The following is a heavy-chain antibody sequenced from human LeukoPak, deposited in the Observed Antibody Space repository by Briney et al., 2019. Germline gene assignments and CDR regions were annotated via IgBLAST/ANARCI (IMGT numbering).Heavy chain of an antibody. V-gene: IGHV1-69*04. CDR2: IIPILGIA. J-gene: IGHJ4*02. Sequence: SVKVSCKASGGTFSSYAISWVRQAPGQGLEWMGRIIPILGIANYAQKFQGRVTTTADKSTSTAYVELSSLRSEDTAVYYCARVPSYYDSSGSTVDYWGQGTLVTVSS. D-gene: IGHD3-22*01. CDR3: ARVPSYYDSSGSTVDY. CDR1: GGTFSSYA.